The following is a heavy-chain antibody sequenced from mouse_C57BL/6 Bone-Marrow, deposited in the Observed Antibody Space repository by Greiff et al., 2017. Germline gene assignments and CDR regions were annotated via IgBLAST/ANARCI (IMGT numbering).Heavy chain of an antibody. Sequence: VQLQQSGAELVRPGASVQLSCTDSGVNIKDYYMPWVKQRPEQGLEWIGRIDPEDGDTESTPKLQGKSTMTADTASNTAYLPLSSLTSEDTAVYYCTTTVVARGYFDYWGQGTTLTVSS. V-gene: IGHV14-1*01. D-gene: IGHD1-1*01. J-gene: IGHJ2*01. CDR3: TTTVVARGYFDY. CDR1: GVNIKDYY. CDR2: IDPEDGDT.